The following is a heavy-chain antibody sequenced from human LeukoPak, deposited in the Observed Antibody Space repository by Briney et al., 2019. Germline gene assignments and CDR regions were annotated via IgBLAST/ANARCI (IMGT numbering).Heavy chain of an antibody. CDR3: AKTDNKYDSRLLFN. CDR1: GYIFTDYY. J-gene: IGHJ1*01. Sequence: ASVKVSCKASGYIFTDYYIHWVRQAPGQGLEWMGWINPHSGGANYARLFHGRVTMTRDTSITTAYMELSRLRSDDTAMYYCAKTDNKYDSRLLFNWGQGTQIIVSS. CDR2: INPHSGGA. D-gene: IGHD3-22*01. V-gene: IGHV1-2*02.